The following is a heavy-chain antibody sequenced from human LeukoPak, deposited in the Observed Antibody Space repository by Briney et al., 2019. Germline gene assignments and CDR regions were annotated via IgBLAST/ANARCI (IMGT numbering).Heavy chain of an antibody. CDR2: IYYSGST. D-gene: IGHD5-24*01. CDR1: GGSISSGDYY. CDR3: ARDSGDGYNAYFDY. J-gene: IGHJ4*02. V-gene: IGHV4-30-4*08. Sequence: SQTLSLTCTVSGGSISSGDYYWSWIRQPPGKGLEWIGYIYYSGSTYYNPSLKSRVTMSVDTSKNQFSLKLSSVTAADMAVYYCARDSGDGYNAYFDYWGQGTLVTVSS.